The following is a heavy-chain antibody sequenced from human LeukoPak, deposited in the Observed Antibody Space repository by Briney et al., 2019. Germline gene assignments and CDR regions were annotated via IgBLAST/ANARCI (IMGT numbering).Heavy chain of an antibody. Sequence: PSETLSLTCTVPGYSINSGYYLVWIRQPPGKGLECIGSIYRSGSTTYTPSLKSRVTISVDTSKNQFSLKVSSVTAADTAVYYCARGDCSGSICYSPMDVWGTGTTVTVSS. J-gene: IGHJ6*03. V-gene: IGHV4-38-2*02. CDR3: ARGDCSGSICYSPMDV. CDR2: IYRSGST. D-gene: IGHD2-21*01. CDR1: GYSINSGYY.